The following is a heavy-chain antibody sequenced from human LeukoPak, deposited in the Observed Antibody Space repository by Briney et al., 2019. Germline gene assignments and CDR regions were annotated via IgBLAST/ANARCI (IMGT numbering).Heavy chain of an antibody. D-gene: IGHD3-10*01. CDR3: ARYYKGHFDY. V-gene: IGHV3-48*03. J-gene: IGHJ4*02. Sequence: GGSLRLSCAASGFTFSSYEMNWVRQAPGKGLEWVSYISSSGSTIYYADSVKGRFTISRDNSKNTLYLQMNSLRAEDTAEYYCARYYKGHFDYWGQGTLVTVSS. CDR2: ISSSGSTI. CDR1: GFTFSSYE.